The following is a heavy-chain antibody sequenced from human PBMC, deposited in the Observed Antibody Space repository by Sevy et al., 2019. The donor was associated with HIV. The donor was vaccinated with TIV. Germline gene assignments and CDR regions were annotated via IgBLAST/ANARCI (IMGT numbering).Heavy chain of an antibody. D-gene: IGHD5-18*01. J-gene: IGHJ4*02. CDR1: GYTFTGQY. Sequence: ASVKVSCKASGYTFTGQYIHWVRQAPGQGREWMGWINPNSGDTNYAQKLQGRVTMTRDTSISTAYMELSGLKSDDTAVYYCSRDLRLRGYSYGCFDYWGQGTLVTVSS. CDR3: SRDLRLRGYSYGCFDY. V-gene: IGHV1-2*02. CDR2: INPNSGDT.